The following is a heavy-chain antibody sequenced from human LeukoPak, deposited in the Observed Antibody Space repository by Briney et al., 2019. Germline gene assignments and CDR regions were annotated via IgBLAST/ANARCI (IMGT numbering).Heavy chain of an antibody. CDR1: GGSISSSSCY. D-gene: IGHD2-15*01. CDR3: AIGYCSGGSCSFDY. Sequence: SETLSLTCTVSGGSISSSSCYWGWIRQPPGTGLEWIGSIYYSGSTYYNPPLKSRVTISVDTSKNQFSLKLSSVTAADTAVYYCAIGYCSGGSCSFDYWGQGTLVTVSS. CDR2: IYYSGST. J-gene: IGHJ4*02. V-gene: IGHV4-39*01.